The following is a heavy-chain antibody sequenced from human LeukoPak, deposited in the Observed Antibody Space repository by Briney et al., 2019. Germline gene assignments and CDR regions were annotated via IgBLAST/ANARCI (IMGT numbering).Heavy chain of an antibody. CDR2: ISSSSSYI. CDR3: ARVVGATKLDY. Sequence: GGSLRLSCASSGFTFSSYSMNWVRQAPGKGLKWVSSISSSSSYIYYADSVKGRFTISRDNAKNSLYLLMNSLRAEDTAVYYCARVVGATKLDYWGQGTLVTVPS. V-gene: IGHV3-21*01. J-gene: IGHJ4*02. CDR1: GFTFSSYS. D-gene: IGHD1-26*01.